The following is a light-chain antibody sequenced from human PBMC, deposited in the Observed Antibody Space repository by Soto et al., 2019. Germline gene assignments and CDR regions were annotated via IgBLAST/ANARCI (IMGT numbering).Light chain of an antibody. V-gene: IGLV8-61*01. Sequence: QTVVTQEPSFSVSPGGTVTLTCGLNSGSVSTADYPSWYQQPPGQAPRTLIYSTKTRSSGGPDRFSGSILGSKAALTITGAQAEDGSDEYCVLYMGSGIWIFGGGTKLTV. CDR2: STK. J-gene: IGLJ2*01. CDR3: VLYMGSGIWI. CDR1: SGSVSTADY.